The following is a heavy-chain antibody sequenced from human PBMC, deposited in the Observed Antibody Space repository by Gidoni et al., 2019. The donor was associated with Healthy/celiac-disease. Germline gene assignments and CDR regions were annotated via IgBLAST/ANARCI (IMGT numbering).Heavy chain of an antibody. V-gene: IGHV3-64D*06. J-gene: IGHJ4*02. CDR2: ISSNGGST. Sequence: EVQLVESGGGLVKPGGSLRISGSPSGFTFSSYAMHWVRQAPGKGLEYVSAISSNGGSTYYADSVKGRFTISRDNSKNTLYLQMSSLRAEDTAVYYCVKGGRGAVYYWGQGTLVTVSS. CDR1: GFTFSSYA. D-gene: IGHD3-10*01. CDR3: VKGGRGAVYY.